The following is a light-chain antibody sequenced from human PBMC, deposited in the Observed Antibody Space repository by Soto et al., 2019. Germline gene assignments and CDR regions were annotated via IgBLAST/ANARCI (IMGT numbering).Light chain of an antibody. CDR2: GNS. Sequence: QSVLTQSPSVSGAPGQSVTISCTGSNSNIGAGYDVHWYQQPPGTAPKLLIHGNSYRPSGVPDRFSGSKSGTSASLAITGLQADDEADYYCQSYDSSLGDRIFGGGTKLTVL. CDR3: QSYDSSLGDRI. CDR1: NSNIGAGYD. V-gene: IGLV1-40*01. J-gene: IGLJ2*01.